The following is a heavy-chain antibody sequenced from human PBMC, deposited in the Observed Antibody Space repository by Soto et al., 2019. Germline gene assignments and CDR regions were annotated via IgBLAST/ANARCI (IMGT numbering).Heavy chain of an antibody. Sequence: QITLKESGPTLVKPTQTLTLTCTFAGFSLSTSGAAVGWIRQPPGRALEWRAVIYWDGDRRYNPSLQSRLTIDKDTSRNQLALTLTSVDPADTATYYCAQRATMTIFGLIIDTGVWFDPWGQGTLVIVSS. J-gene: IGHJ5*02. CDR1: GFSLSTSGAA. CDR3: AQRATMTIFGLIIDTGVWFDP. CDR2: IYWDGDR. D-gene: IGHD3-3*01. V-gene: IGHV2-5*02.